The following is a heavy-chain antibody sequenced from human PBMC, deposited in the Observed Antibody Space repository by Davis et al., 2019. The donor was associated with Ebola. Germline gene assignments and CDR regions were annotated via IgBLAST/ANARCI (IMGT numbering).Heavy chain of an antibody. J-gene: IGHJ6*02. Sequence: GGSLRLSCAASRFNVNFNYMSWVRQAPGKGLEWVSVIYSVGSTYYADSVKGRVTISRDNSKNTLYLQMNNLRAEDTAVYYCAREALCGGDCYDYYGMDVWGQGTTVTVSS. CDR3: AREALCGGDCYDYYGMDV. D-gene: IGHD2-21*02. CDR2: IYSVGST. CDR1: RFNVNFNY. V-gene: IGHV3-66*01.